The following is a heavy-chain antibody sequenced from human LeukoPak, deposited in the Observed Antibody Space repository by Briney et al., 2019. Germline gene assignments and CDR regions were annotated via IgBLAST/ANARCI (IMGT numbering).Heavy chain of an antibody. CDR2: INGYETST. D-gene: IGHD1/OR15-1a*01. J-gene: IGHJ4*02. V-gene: IGHV3-74*01. Sequence: PGGSLRLSCAASGFTFSTYWMHWVRQAPGKGLVWVSRINGYETSTAYADSVKGRFTISRDNARNTLYLQMNSLRVEDTAIYYCARDRAESDWTNHTLFDSWGQGTPVTVSS. CDR3: ARDRAESDWTNHTLFDS. CDR1: GFTFSTYW.